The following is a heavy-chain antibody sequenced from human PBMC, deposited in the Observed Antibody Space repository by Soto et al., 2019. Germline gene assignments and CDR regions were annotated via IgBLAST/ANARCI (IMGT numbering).Heavy chain of an antibody. J-gene: IGHJ3*02. CDR3: ARLYCSASSCYSVGAFDI. CDR1: GFTFSSYG. V-gene: IGHV3-33*01. D-gene: IGHD2-15*01. CDR2: IWFDGSDK. Sequence: PGGSLRLSCAASGFTFSSYGMHWVRQAPGKGLEWVALIWFDGSDKYYTESVKGRFTISRDNSKSTLYLQMNSLRAEDTAVYYSARLYCSASSCYSVGAFDIRGQGTMVTVSS.